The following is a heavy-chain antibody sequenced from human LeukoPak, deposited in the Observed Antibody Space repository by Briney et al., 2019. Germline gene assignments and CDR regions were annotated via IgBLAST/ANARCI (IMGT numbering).Heavy chain of an antibody. CDR1: VDSISSYPYY. J-gene: IGHJ5*02. D-gene: IGHD2-2*01. Sequence: SDTLSLTCTVSVDSISSYPYYCRWIRQPPAKDVELIWYIYCSGSTYYNPFLKSRVTISVDTSKNHFYLKLSSVTAAETAVYYCARTYCSSTSCYGGWFDPWGQGTLVPVSS. CDR3: ARTYCSSTSCYGGWFDP. V-gene: IGHV4-30-4*02. CDR2: IYCSGST.